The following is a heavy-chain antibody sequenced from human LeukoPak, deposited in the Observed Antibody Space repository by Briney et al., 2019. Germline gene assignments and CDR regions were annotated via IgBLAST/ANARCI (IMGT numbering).Heavy chain of an antibody. V-gene: IGHV5-51*01. CDR3: AKQKYCSGGSCFQEYDAFDI. CDR1: GYSFTSFW. J-gene: IGHJ3*02. D-gene: IGHD2-15*01. CDR2: IYPGDFDT. Sequence: GESLKISCKGSGYSFTSFWIGWVRQMPGKGLEWMGTIYPGDFDTRYSPSFQGQGTISADKATSTAYLQWSSLKASDTAIYYCAKQKYCSGGSCFQEYDAFDIWGQGTMVSVSS.